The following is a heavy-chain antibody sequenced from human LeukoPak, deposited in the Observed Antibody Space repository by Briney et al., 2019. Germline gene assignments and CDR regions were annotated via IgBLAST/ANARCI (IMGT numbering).Heavy chain of an antibody. V-gene: IGHV3-21*01. CDR3: ARDLYRIVVVPHYFDY. CDR2: ISSSSSYI. Sequence: GGSLRLSCAASGFTLKTYSMNWVRQAPGKGLEWVSSISSSSSYIYYADSVKGRFTISRDNAKNSLYLQMNSLRAEDTAVYYCARDLYRIVVVPHYFDYWGQGTLVTVSS. CDR1: GFTLKTYS. D-gene: IGHD3-22*01. J-gene: IGHJ4*02.